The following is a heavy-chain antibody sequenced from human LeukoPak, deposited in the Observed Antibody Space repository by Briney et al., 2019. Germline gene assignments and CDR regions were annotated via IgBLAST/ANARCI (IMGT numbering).Heavy chain of an antibody. V-gene: IGHV3-33*01. J-gene: IGHJ4*02. D-gene: IGHD6-13*01. Sequence: GGSLRLSCAASGFTFSSYGMHWVRQAPGEGLEWVAVIWYDGSNKYYADSVKGRFTISRDNSKNTLYLQMNSLRAEDTAVYYCARDRGYSSSWLAYWGQGTLGTVSS. CDR1: GFTFSSYG. CDR3: ARDRGYSSSWLAY. CDR2: IWYDGSNK.